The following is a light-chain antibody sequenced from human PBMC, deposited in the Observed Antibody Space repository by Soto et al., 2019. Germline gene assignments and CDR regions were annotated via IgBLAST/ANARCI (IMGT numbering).Light chain of an antibody. CDR1: SSDVGDYNL. J-gene: IGLJ2*01. V-gene: IGLV2-8*01. CDR2: EVT. Sequence: QSVLTQPPSASGSPGQSVTISCTGTSSDVGDYNLVSWYQQHPGKAPKLILYEVTKRPSGVPDRFSGSKSGNTASLTVSGLQAEDEADYYCSSYAGSNNLVFGGGTKLTVL. CDR3: SSYAGSNNLV.